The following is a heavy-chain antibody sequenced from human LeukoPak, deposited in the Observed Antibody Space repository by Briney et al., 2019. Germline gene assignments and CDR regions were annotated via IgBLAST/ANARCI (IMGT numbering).Heavy chain of an antibody. CDR1: GFTFSDYN. V-gene: IGHV3-11*01. Sequence: GGSLRLSCAASGFTFSDYNMRWIRQAPGKGLEWVSYISRSGSTKYYADSVKGRFTISRDNAKNSLFLQMNSLRAEDTAVYYCARRAGDYSHPYDYWGQGTLVTVSS. CDR3: ARRAGDYSHPYDY. J-gene: IGHJ4*02. CDR2: ISRSGSTK. D-gene: IGHD3-22*01.